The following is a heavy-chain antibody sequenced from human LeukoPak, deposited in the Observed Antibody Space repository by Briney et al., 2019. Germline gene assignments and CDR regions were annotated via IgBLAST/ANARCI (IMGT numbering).Heavy chain of an antibody. CDR3: TRGASDHWGENYFDY. D-gene: IGHD7-27*01. CDR1: GYTFTSYD. CDR2: MNPNSGSV. J-gene: IGHJ4*02. Sequence: ASVKVSCKASGYTFTSYDINWVRQATGHGLEWMGWMNPNSGSVGYAQKFQGRVTMTRNASISVAYMELSSLTSEDAAVYYCTRGASDHWGENYFDYWGQGSLVTVSS. V-gene: IGHV1-8*01.